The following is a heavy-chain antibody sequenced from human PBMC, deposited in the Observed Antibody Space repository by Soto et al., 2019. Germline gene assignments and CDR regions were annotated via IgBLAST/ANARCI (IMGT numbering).Heavy chain of an antibody. D-gene: IGHD2-2*02. CDR3: ARASSPRYCSSTSCYTNYYGMDV. J-gene: IGHJ6*02. CDR1: GFTFSSYA. Sequence: PGGSLRLSCAASGFTFSSYAMHWVRQAPGKGLEWVAVISYDGSNKYYADSVKGRFTISRDNSKNTLYLQMNSLRAEDTAVYYCARASSPRYCSSTSCYTNYYGMDVWGQGTTVTVSS. CDR2: ISYDGSNK. V-gene: IGHV3-30-3*01.